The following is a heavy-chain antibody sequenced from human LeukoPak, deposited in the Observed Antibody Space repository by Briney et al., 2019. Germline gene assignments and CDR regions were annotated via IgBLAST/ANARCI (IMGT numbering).Heavy chain of an antibody. J-gene: IGHJ4*02. D-gene: IGHD5-24*01. CDR3: ARVGMATTY. CDR1: GGSFSGYY. Sequence: PSETLSLTCAVYGGSFSGYYWSWIRQPLGKGLEWIGEINHSGSTNYNPSLKSRVTISVDTSKNQFSLKLSSVTAADTAVYYCARVGMATTYWGQGTLVTVSS. CDR2: INHSGST. V-gene: IGHV4-34*01.